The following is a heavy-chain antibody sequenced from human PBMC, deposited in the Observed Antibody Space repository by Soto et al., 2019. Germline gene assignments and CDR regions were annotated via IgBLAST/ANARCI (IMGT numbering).Heavy chain of an antibody. CDR2: MTPKSGNT. CDR1: GYTFTNYN. Sequence: QEQLVQSGAEVKKPGAPVKVSCKASGYTFTNYNINWVRQATGQGLEWMGWMTPKSGNTGYAEKSQGRVTVTRNRSISTAFMELSGRRSADTAVYYCARVAASAPSFYYHCMDVWGKGTTVTVSS. V-gene: IGHV1-8*01. CDR3: ARVAASAPSFYYHCMDV. D-gene: IGHD6-25*01. J-gene: IGHJ6*03.